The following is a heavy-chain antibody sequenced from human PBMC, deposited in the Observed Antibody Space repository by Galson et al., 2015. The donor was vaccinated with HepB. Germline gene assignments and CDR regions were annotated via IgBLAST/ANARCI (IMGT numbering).Heavy chain of an antibody. CDR1: GFTFSSYG. D-gene: IGHD3-22*01. Sequence: SLRLSCAASGFTFSSYGMHWVRQAPGKGLEWVAVISYDGSNKYYADSVKGRFTISRDNSKNTLYLQMNSLRAEDTAVYYCAKGGGCDSSGYYFGCFDYWGQGTLVTVSS. CDR2: ISYDGSNK. J-gene: IGHJ4*02. V-gene: IGHV3-30*18. CDR3: AKGGGCDSSGYYFGCFDY.